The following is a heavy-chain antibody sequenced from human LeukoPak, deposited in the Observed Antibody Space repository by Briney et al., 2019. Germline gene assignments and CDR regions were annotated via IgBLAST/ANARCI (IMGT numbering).Heavy chain of an antibody. D-gene: IGHD1-26*01. CDR2: IIPIFGTA. CDR1: GGTFSSYA. CDR3: ARGSGSYYFAFDI. Sequence: ASVKVSCKASGGTFSSYAISWVRQAPGQGLEWMGRIIPIFGTANYAQKFQGRVTITTDESTSTAYMELSSLRSEDTAVYYRARGSGSYYFAFDIWGQGTMVTVSS. V-gene: IGHV1-69*05. J-gene: IGHJ3*02.